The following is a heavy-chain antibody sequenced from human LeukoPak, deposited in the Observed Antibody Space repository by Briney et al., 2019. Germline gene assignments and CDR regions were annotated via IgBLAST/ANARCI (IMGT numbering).Heavy chain of an antibody. J-gene: IGHJ4*02. V-gene: IGHV3-9*03. CDR1: GFTFDDYA. Sequence: GGSLRLSCAASGFTFDDYAMHWVRQAPGKGLEWVSGISWNSGSIGYADSVKGRFTISRDNAKNSLYLQMNSLRAEDMALYYCAKDQGTGTEPPLFDYWGQGTLVTVSS. CDR3: AKDQGTGTEPPLFDY. D-gene: IGHD1-7*01. CDR2: ISWNSGSI.